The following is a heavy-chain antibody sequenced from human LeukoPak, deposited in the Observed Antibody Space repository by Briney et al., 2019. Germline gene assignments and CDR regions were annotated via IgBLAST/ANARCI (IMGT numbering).Heavy chain of an antibody. J-gene: IGHJ4*02. D-gene: IGHD5-12*01. CDR1: GFTFSSYA. V-gene: IGHV3-23*01. CDR3: AKAGGYSGYDRSDS. Sequence: QPGGSLRLSCAASGFTFSSYAMNWVRQAPGKGLEWVSTLSGNGVSTYYADSVKGRFTISRDNSKNTLYLQMDSLGVEDTAVYYCAKAGGYSGYDRSDSWGQGTLVTVSS. CDR2: LSGNGVST.